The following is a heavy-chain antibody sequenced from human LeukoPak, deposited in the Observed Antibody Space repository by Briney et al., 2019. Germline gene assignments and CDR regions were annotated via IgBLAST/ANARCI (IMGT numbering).Heavy chain of an antibody. CDR1: GYTFTGHY. V-gene: IGHV1-2*06. J-gene: IGHJ3*02. CDR3: ARATYAFDM. CDR2: ISPNSGGT. Sequence: ASVKVSCKASGYTFTGHYPHWMRQAPGQGLEWMGRISPNSGGTNYAQRFQGRVTMTRDTSISTAYMELSRLRSDDTALYYCARATYAFDMWGQGTMVTVSS.